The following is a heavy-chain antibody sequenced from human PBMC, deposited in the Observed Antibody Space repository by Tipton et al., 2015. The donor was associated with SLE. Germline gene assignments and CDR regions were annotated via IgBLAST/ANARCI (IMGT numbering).Heavy chain of an antibody. V-gene: IGHV4-39*07. D-gene: IGHD5-12*01. J-gene: IGHJ4*02. CDR1: GDSINNKSHY. Sequence: TLSLTCIVSGDSINNKSHYGAWIRQPPGKGLEWSGTMYDSGNTYYNPSLMSRVTMSVDTSNNHFSLKLTSVTAADTAVYYCARHGVGPPWLTYYFDYWGQGTLVTVSS. CDR2: MYDSGNT. CDR3: ARHGVGPPWLTYYFDY.